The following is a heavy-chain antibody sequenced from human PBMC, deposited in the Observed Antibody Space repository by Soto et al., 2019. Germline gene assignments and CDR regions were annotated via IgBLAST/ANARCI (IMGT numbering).Heavy chain of an antibody. V-gene: IGHV3-23*01. CDR3: ANWANGGSYEAFDI. CDR1: GFTFSSYA. J-gene: IGHJ3*02. Sequence: GGSLRLSCAASGFTFSSYAMSWVRQAPGKGLEWVASISGSGGSTYYADSVKGRFTISRDNTKNTLYLQMNSLRAEDTAVYYCANWANGGSYEAFDIWGQGTMVTVSS. CDR2: ISGSGGST. D-gene: IGHD7-27*01.